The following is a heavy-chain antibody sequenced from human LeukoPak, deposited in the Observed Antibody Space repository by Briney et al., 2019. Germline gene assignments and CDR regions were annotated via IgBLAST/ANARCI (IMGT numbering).Heavy chain of an antibody. V-gene: IGHV4-39*01. CDR2: IYYSGST. CDR1: GGSISSSSYY. J-gene: IGHJ4*02. D-gene: IGHD1-26*01. CDR3: ARVQRWELLSVAYYFDY. Sequence: SETLSLTCTVSGGSISSSSYYWGWIRQPPGKGLEWIGSIYYSGSTYYNPSLKSRVTISVDTSKNQFSLKLSSVTAADTAVYYCARVQRWELLSVAYYFDYWGQGTLVTVSS.